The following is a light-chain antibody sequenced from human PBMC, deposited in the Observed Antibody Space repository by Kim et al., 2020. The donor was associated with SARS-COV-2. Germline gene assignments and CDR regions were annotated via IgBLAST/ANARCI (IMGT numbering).Light chain of an antibody. CDR1: QSFSSY. CDR3: QQRSNWYT. Sequence: LSLSPGERATLSCRASQSFSSYLAWYQQKPGQAPRLLIYDASNRATGIPARFSGSGSGTDFTLTISSLEPEDFAVYYCQQRSNWYTFGQGTKLEI. J-gene: IGKJ2*01. CDR2: DAS. V-gene: IGKV3-11*01.